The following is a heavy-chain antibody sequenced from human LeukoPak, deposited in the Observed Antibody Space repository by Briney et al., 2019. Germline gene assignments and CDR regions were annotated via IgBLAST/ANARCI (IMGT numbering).Heavy chain of an antibody. V-gene: IGHV1-18*01. Sequence: ASVKVSCKASGYTFDSYGISWVRQAPGQGLEWMGWISAYNGNTNYAQKLQGRVTMTTDTSTSTAYMELRSLRSDDTAVYYCARDLLWFGELDDAFDIWGQGTMVTVSS. CDR1: GYTFDSYG. D-gene: IGHD3-10*01. CDR3: ARDLLWFGELDDAFDI. J-gene: IGHJ3*02. CDR2: ISAYNGNT.